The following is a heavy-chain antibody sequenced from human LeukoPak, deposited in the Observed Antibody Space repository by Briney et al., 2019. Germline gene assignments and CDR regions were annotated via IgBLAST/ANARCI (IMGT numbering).Heavy chain of an antibody. CDR2: IKSKSNGGTT. D-gene: IGHD4/OR15-4a*01. V-gene: IGHV3-15*01. Sequence: PGGSLRLSCAASGLTFSAAWMNWVRQAPGKGLEWVGRIKSKSNGGTTDFAAPVRDRFTISSDDSKNTLNLQMDSLRTEDTAVYYCVADLPGTNSPYFDYWGQGTLVTVSS. CDR1: GLTFSAAW. CDR3: VADLPGTNSPYFDY. J-gene: IGHJ4*02.